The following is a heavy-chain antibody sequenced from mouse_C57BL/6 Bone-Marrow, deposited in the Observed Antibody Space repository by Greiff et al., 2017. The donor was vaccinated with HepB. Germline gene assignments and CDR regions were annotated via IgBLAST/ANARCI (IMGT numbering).Heavy chain of an antibody. CDR2: IYPRDGST. CDR3: ARSDGSSPYYYAMDY. CDR1: GYTFTSYD. Sequence: VQLKESGPELVKPGASVKLSCKASGYTFTSYDINWVKQRPGQGLEWIGWIYPRDGSTKYNEKFKGKATLTVDTSSSTAYMELHSLTSEDSAVYFCARSDGSSPYYYAMDYWGQGTSVTVSS. D-gene: IGHD1-1*01. V-gene: IGHV1-85*01. J-gene: IGHJ4*01.